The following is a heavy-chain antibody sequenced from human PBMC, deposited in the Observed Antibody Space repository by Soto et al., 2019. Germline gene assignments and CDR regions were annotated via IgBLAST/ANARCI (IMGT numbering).Heavy chain of an antibody. V-gene: IGHV1-18*01. CDR2: ISAFNGDR. CDR1: GYTFSSYG. J-gene: IGHJ4*02. CDR3: VRTYWSVTTCDN. D-gene: IGHD3-3*01. Sequence: QVQLVQSGAEVKKPGASVKVSCKTSGYTFSSYGISWVRQAPGQGLEWMGWISAFNGDREYAQKFQDRVTLTTDTSTSTAYMELRCLRSDDTALYFFVRTYWSVTTCDNWGQGTLVTVSS.